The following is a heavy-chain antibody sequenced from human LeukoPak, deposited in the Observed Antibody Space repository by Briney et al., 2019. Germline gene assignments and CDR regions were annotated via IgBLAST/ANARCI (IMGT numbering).Heavy chain of an antibody. D-gene: IGHD6-19*01. CDR2: IYYSGST. CDR3: AGRMEQWLVEWYYYYYYMDV. Sequence: SETLSLTCTVSAGSISSSSYYWGWIRQPPGKGLEWIGSIYYSGSTYYNPSLKSRVTISVDPSKNQYSLKRSPVTAADTAVYYCAGRMEQWLVEWYYYYYYMDVWGKGTTVTVSS. V-gene: IGHV4-39*01. J-gene: IGHJ6*03. CDR1: AGSISSSSYY.